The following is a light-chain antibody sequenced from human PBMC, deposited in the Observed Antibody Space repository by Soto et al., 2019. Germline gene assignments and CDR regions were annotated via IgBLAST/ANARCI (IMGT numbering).Light chain of an antibody. Sequence: NSMLTQPHSVSGSPGKTVTLSCTRSSGSIARAYEQWFQQHPGTAPVIVIFSDNERPSGVPSRFSGSIDTSSTSASLTIAELGTEDEADYYRQSYGGKTEVFGGGTKVTVL. J-gene: IGLJ2*01. CDR3: QSYGGKTEV. CDR2: SDN. CDR1: SGSIARAY. V-gene: IGLV6-57*03.